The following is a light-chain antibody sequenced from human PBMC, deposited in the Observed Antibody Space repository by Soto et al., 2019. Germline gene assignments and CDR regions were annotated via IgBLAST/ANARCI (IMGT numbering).Light chain of an antibody. V-gene: IGKV1-39*01. CDR1: QPIGTS. Sequence: DIQMTQSPSTLSASVGDSVTVTCRASQPIGTSLHWYQQKPGKAPKVLISAASRLQSGVSSRFSGSGSGTHFALTISNLQPEDFATYYCQQGYTTLCTFGQATTLELK. J-gene: IGKJ1*01. CDR3: QQGYTTLCT. CDR2: AAS.